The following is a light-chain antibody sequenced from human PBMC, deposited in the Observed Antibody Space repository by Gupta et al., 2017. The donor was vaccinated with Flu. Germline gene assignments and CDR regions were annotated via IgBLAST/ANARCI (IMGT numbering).Light chain of an antibody. J-gene: IGKJ4*01. Sequence: PSSLSASVGDRITITGRASQDIRDSLAWYQHKPGKGPSLLIYAASTVHSGVPSRFRGSGSGTEFTLTISSLQPEDVATYYCQNVNCAPFTFGGGTKVEI. V-gene: IGKV1-27*01. CDR3: QNVNCAPFT. CDR1: QDIRDS. CDR2: AAS.